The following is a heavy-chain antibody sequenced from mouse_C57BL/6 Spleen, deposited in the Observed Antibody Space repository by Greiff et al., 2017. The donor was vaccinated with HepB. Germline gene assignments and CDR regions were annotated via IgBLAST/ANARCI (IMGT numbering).Heavy chain of an antibody. CDR3: AREGDYAMDY. J-gene: IGHJ4*01. CDR1: GYTFTSYW. CDR2: IDPSDSET. V-gene: IGHV1-52*01. Sequence: QVQLKQPGAELVRPGSSVKLSCKASGYTFTSYWMHWVKQRPIQGLEWIGNIDPSDSETHYNQKFKDKATLTVDKSSSTAYMQLSSLTSEDSAVYYWAREGDYAMDYWGQGTSVTVSS.